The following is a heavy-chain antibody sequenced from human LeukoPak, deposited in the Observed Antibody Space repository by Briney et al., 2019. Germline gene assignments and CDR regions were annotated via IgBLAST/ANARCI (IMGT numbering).Heavy chain of an antibody. CDR2: INPSGGST. Sequence: ASVKVSCXASGYTFTSYYMHWVRQAPGQGLEWMGIINPSGGSTSYAQKFQGRVTMTRDTSTSTVYMELSSLRSEDTAVYYCARASYYDFWSGYRERAFDIWGQGTMVTVSS. V-gene: IGHV1-46*01. CDR3: ARASYYDFWSGYRERAFDI. D-gene: IGHD3-3*01. CDR1: GYTFTSYY. J-gene: IGHJ3*02.